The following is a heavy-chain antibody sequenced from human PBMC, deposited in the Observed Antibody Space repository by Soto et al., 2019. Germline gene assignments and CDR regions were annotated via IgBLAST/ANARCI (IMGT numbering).Heavy chain of an antibody. V-gene: IGHV5-51*01. Sequence: RGESLKISCKGSGYSFTSYWIGWVRQMPGKGLEWMGIIYPGDSDTRYSPSFQGQVTISADKSISTAYLQWSSLKASDTAMYYCARPLIAARRIHGMDVWGQGTTVTVSS. CDR3: ARPLIAARRIHGMDV. CDR2: IYPGDSDT. J-gene: IGHJ6*02. CDR1: GYSFTSYW. D-gene: IGHD6-6*01.